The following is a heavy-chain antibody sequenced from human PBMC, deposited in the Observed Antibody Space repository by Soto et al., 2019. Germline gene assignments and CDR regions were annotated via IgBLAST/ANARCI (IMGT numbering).Heavy chain of an antibody. Sequence: QVQLVQSGAEVKKPGASVKVSCKASGYTFTSYDINWVRQAPGQGLEWMGWMNPNSGNTGYAQEFQGRVTMNRNNSISTAYRELSSLRSEDKDVEYCAGGRGISVDVSNYWGQGTLVTVSS. D-gene: IGHD6-19*01. CDR3: AGGRGISVDVSNY. J-gene: IGHJ4*02. CDR2: MNPNSGNT. V-gene: IGHV1-8*01. CDR1: GYTFTSYD.